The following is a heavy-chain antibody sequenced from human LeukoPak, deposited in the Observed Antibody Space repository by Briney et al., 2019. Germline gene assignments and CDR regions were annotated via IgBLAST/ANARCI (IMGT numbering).Heavy chain of an antibody. CDR3: ARDWDIVVVPAAIRRTNAFDI. V-gene: IGHV3-74*01. CDR1: GFTFSSYW. CDR2: INTDGSST. D-gene: IGHD2-2*02. Sequence: GGSLRLSCAASGFTFSSYWMHWVRQAPGKGLVWVSRINTDGSSTSYTDSVKGRFTISRDNAKNTLYLQMNSLRAEDTAVYYCARDWDIVVVPAAIRRTNAFDIWGQGTMVTVSS. J-gene: IGHJ3*02.